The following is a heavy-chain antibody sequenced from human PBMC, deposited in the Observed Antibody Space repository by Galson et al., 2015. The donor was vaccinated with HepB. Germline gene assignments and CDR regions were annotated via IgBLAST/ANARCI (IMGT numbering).Heavy chain of an antibody. V-gene: IGHV3-7*01. CDR2: IKQDGSEK. CDR3: AREGYCSSTSCYTGDAFDI. J-gene: IGHJ3*02. Sequence: SLRLSCAASGFTFSSYAMSWVRQAPGKGLEWVANIKQDGSEKYYVDSVKGRFTISRDNAKNSLYLQMNSLRAEDTAVYYCAREGYCSSTSCYTGDAFDIWGQGTMVTVSS. CDR1: GFTFSSYA. D-gene: IGHD2-2*02.